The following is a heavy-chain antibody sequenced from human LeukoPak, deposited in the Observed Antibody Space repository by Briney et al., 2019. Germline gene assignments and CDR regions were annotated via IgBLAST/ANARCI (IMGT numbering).Heavy chain of an antibody. D-gene: IGHD2-2*01. J-gene: IGHJ4*02. CDR3: ARTVVVVPAATDWELERHYYFDY. V-gene: IGHV3-7*03. CDR2: IKQDGSEK. CDR1: GFTFSSYW. Sequence: GGSLRLSCAASGFTFSSYWMSWVRQAPGKGLEWVANIKQDGSEKYYVDSVKGRFTISRDNAKNSLYLQMNSLRAEDTAVYYCARTVVVVPAATDWELERHYYFDYWGQGTLVTVSS.